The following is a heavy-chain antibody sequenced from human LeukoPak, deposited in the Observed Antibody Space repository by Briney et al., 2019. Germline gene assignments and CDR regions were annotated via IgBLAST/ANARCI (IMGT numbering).Heavy chain of an antibody. Sequence: PGGSLRLSCAASGFTVSSNYMSWVRQAPGKGLEWVSAIYSSGNTYYADSVKGRFTISRDNSKNTLYLQMNSLRAEDTAVYYCAGDSDYGETFDYWGQGTLVTVSS. J-gene: IGHJ4*02. CDR3: AGDSDYGETFDY. V-gene: IGHV3-53*01. CDR1: GFTVSSNY. D-gene: IGHD4-17*01. CDR2: IYSSGNT.